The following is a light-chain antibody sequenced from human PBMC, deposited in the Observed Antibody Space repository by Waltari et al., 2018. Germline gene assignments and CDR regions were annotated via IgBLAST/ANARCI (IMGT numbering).Light chain of an antibody. CDR1: QSVSRS. Sequence: IVLTQAPGTPPLSPGERATLSCRASQSVSRSLAWYQQKPGQAPRLLIYGASSRATGVPDRFSGSGSGTDFSLTISRRGPEDFAVYYGQHYVRLPVWFGQGTKVEIK. J-gene: IGKJ1*01. CDR2: GAS. V-gene: IGKV3-20*01. CDR3: QHYVRLPVW.